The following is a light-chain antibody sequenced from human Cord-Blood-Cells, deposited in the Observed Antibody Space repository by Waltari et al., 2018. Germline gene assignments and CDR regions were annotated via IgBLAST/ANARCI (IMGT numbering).Light chain of an antibody. V-gene: IGLV2-14*01. CDR1: RSDVGGYNY. J-gene: IGLJ3*02. CDR3: SSYTSSSNWV. CDR2: DVS. Sequence: QSALTQPASVSGSPGQSITISCTGTRSDVGGYNYVPWYQQHPGKAPKLMIYDVSKRPSGVSNRFSGSKSGNTASLTISGLQAEDEADYYCSSYTSSSNWVFGGGTKLTVL.